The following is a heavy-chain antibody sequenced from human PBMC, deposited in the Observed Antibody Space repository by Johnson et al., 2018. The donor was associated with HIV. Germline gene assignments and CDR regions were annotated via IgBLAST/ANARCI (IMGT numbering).Heavy chain of an antibody. CDR1: GFTFSDYA. Sequence: QVQLVESGGGVVQPGTSLRLSCAASGFTFSDYAMHWVRQAPGKGLDWVAVISYDGSNKYYADSVKGRFTISRDNSKNTLYLQMNSLRAEDTAVYYCARDGGGLDHDAFDIWGQGTMVTVSS. CDR3: ARDGGGLDHDAFDI. CDR2: ISYDGSNK. D-gene: IGHD3/OR15-3a*01. V-gene: IGHV3-30*04. J-gene: IGHJ3*02.